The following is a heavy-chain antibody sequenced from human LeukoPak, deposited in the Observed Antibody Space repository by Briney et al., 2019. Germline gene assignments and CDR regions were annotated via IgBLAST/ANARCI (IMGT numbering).Heavy chain of an antibody. J-gene: IGHJ3*02. Sequence: SETLSLTCTVSGGSISSSSYYWGWIRQPPGKGLEWIGSIYYSGSTYYNPSLKSRVTISVDTSKNQFSLKLSSVTAADTAVYYCARDHGTFSGSYAFDIWGQGTMVTVSS. CDR1: GGSISSSSYY. V-gene: IGHV4-39*07. CDR3: ARDHGTFSGSYAFDI. CDR2: IYYSGST. D-gene: IGHD3-22*01.